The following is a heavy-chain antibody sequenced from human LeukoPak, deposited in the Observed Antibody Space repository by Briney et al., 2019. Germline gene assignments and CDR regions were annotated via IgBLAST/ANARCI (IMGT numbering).Heavy chain of an antibody. Sequence: PGGSLRLSCAASGFTFSSYSMNWVRQAPGKGLEWVSSISSSSSYIYYADSVKGRFTISKDNAKNSLYLQMNSLRAEDTAVYYCARDRPELTNHWGQGTLVTVSS. V-gene: IGHV3-21*01. D-gene: IGHD1-14*01. CDR1: GFTFSSYS. CDR3: ARDRPELTNH. CDR2: ISSSSSYI. J-gene: IGHJ4*02.